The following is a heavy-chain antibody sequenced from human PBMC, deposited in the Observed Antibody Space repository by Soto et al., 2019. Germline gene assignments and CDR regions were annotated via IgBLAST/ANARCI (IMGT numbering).Heavy chain of an antibody. V-gene: IGHV3-23*01. J-gene: IGHJ4*02. CDR3: AKEYSSRKKEGYFFDY. Sequence: EVLLLEAGGGLVQPGGSLRLSCAASGFTFNNFGMNWVRQAPGKGLECVSAISGGGTCTSYADSVKGRFTISRDNSKNTLYLQMNSLRADDTAVYYCAKEYSSRKKEGYFFDYWGQGTLVTVSS. D-gene: IGHD6-13*01. CDR2: ISGGGTCT. CDR1: GFTFNNFG.